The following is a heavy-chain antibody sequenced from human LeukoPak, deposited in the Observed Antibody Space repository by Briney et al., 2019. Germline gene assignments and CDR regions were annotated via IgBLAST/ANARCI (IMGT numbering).Heavy chain of an antibody. V-gene: IGHV3-48*03. CDR3: TRAKPPYCRGGSCRTPGAFDI. D-gene: IGHD2-15*01. Sequence: GGSLRLSCAASGFTFSSYEMNWVRQAPGKGLEWISYISSDGNTIYYADSVKGRFTISRDNAKNSLYLQMNSLRAEDTAVYYCTRAKPPYCRGGSCRTPGAFDIWGQGTMVTVSP. CDR2: ISSDGNTI. J-gene: IGHJ3*02. CDR1: GFTFSSYE.